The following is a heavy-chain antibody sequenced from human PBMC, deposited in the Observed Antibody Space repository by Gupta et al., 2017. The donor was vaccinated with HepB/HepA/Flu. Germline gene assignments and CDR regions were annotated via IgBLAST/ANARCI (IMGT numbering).Heavy chain of an antibody. J-gene: IGHJ5*02. D-gene: IGHD6-13*01. CDR1: GGSFSGYY. Sequence: QVQLQQWGAGLLKPSETLSLTCAVYGGSFSGYYWSWIRQPPGKGLEWIGEINHSGSTNYNPSLKSRVTISGDTSKNQFSLKLSSVTAADTAVYYCARGSSWYGQRWFDPWGQGTLVTVSS. CDR2: INHSGST. V-gene: IGHV4-34*01. CDR3: ARGSSWYGQRWFDP.